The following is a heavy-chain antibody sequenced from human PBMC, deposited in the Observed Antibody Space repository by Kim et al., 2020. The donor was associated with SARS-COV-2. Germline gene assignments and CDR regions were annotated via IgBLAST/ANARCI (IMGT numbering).Heavy chain of an antibody. D-gene: IGHD1-26*01. CDR1: GGSISSYY. CDR3: ARMRSMYSGSYYEY. V-gene: IGHV4-59*01. Sequence: SETLSLTCTVSGGSISSYYWSWIRQPPGKGLEWIGYIYYSGSTNYNPSLKRRVTITVDTSKNQFSLKLSSVTAADTAVYYCARMRSMYSGSYYEYWGQGTLVTVPS. CDR2: IYYSGST. J-gene: IGHJ4*02.